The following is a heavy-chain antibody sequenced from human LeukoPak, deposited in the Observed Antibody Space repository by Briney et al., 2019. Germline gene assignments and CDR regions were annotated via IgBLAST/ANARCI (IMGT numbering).Heavy chain of an antibody. V-gene: IGHV4-30-2*01. CDR3: ARAQAFSYMWIDY. J-gene: IGHJ4*02. CDR2: IYPSGST. Sequence: SETLSLTCAVSGASVNSDGYYWSWIRQPPGEGLEWIGNIYPSGSTDYNPSLKSRGNISVDRSRNQFSLRLSSVTAADTAVYYCARAQAFSYMWIDYWGQGTLVTVSS. CDR1: GASVNSDGYY. D-gene: IGHD5-18*01.